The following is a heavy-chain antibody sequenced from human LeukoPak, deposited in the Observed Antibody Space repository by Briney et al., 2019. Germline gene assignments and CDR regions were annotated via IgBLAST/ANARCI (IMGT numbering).Heavy chain of an antibody. CDR3: ARDPLHYYDSSGYDY. CDR2: IIPIFGTA. Sequence: SVKVSCKASGGTFSSYAISWVRQAPGQGLEWMGGIIPIFGTANYAQKFQGRVTITADESTSTAYMELSSLRSEDTAVYYCARDPLHYYDSSGYDYWGQGTLVTVSS. D-gene: IGHD3-22*01. J-gene: IGHJ4*02. CDR1: GGTFSSYA. V-gene: IGHV1-69*13.